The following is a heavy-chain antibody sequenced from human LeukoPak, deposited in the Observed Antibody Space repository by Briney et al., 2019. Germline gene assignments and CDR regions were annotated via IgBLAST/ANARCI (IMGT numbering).Heavy chain of an antibody. Sequence: ASVKVSCKASGYTFTGYYMNWVRQATGQGLEWMGWMNPNSGNTGYAQKFQGRVTMTRNTSISTAYMELSSLRSEDTAVYYCARPGRLSAYSSSWYRKPLDYYYMDVWGKGTTVTISS. D-gene: IGHD6-13*01. CDR3: ARPGRLSAYSSSWYRKPLDYYYMDV. J-gene: IGHJ6*03. V-gene: IGHV1-8*02. CDR1: GYTFTGYY. CDR2: MNPNSGNT.